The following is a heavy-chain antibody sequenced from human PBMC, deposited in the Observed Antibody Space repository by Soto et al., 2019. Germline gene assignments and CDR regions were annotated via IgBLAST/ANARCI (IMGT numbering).Heavy chain of an antibody. CDR3: AREGYRITFGGVIINWFAP. CDR2: ISAYNGNT. Sequence: QVQLGQSGAEVKKPGASVKVSCKASGYTFTSYGISWVRQAPGQGLEWMGWISAYNGNTNYAQKLQGRVTMTTDTSTSTAYMELRSLRSDDTAVYYCAREGYRITFGGVIINWFAPWGQGTLVTVSS. CDR1: GYTFTSYG. D-gene: IGHD3-16*02. V-gene: IGHV1-18*01. J-gene: IGHJ5*02.